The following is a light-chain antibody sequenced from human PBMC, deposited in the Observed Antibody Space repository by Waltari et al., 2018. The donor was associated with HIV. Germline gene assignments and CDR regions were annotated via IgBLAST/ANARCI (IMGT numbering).Light chain of an antibody. Sequence: DIVLTPSTGTLSLSPGVRATLSCRASQSVSSSYLAWYQQKPGQAPRLLIYGASSRATGIPDRFSGSGSGTDFTLTISRLEPEDFAVYYCQQYASSFTFGPGTKVDIK. CDR1: QSVSSSY. J-gene: IGKJ3*01. CDR3: QQYASSFT. V-gene: IGKV3-20*01. CDR2: GAS.